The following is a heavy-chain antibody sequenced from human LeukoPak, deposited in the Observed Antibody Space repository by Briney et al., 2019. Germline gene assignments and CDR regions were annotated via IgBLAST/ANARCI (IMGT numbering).Heavy chain of an antibody. CDR1: GGTFISYA. V-gene: IGHV1-69*04. CDR3: ASQLPYSSGWYSPLDY. D-gene: IGHD6-19*01. J-gene: IGHJ4*02. CDR2: IIPILGIA. Sequence: SVTVSCKSSGGTFISYAISWVRQAPGQGLAWMGRIIPILGIANYAQKFQGRVTITADKSTSTAYMELSSLRSEDTAVYYCASQLPYSSGWYSPLDYWGQGTLVTVSS.